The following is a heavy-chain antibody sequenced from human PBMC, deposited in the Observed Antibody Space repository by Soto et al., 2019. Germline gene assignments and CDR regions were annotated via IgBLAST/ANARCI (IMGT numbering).Heavy chain of an antibody. CDR1: GFTFSNYG. CDR2: ILHDGSNE. Sequence: PGGSLRLSCAAPGFTFSNYGMHWVRQAPGKGLEWVALILHDGSNEYYADSVKGRFTISRDNSKNTLYLQMNSLRGDDTAVYYCANSRDGYSFYYYYGMGGWGQGTTVTVSS. V-gene: IGHV3-30*18. D-gene: IGHD4-4*01. J-gene: IGHJ6*02. CDR3: ANSRDGYSFYYYYGMGG.